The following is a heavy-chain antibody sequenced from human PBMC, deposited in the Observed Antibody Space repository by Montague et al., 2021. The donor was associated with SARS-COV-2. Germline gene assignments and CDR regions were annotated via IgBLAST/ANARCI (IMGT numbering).Heavy chain of an antibody. CDR2: IYYSGST. CDR3: ARVGSQQLVRLSGIDV. CDR1: GGSISSSSYY. V-gene: IGHV4-39*07. D-gene: IGHD6-13*01. Sequence: SETLSLTCTVSGGSISSSSYYWGWIRQPPGKGLEWIGSIYYSGSTYYXXXLKSRVTISVDTSKNQFSLKLSSVTDADAAVYYCARVGSQQLVRLSGIDVWGQGTTVTVSS. J-gene: IGHJ6*02.